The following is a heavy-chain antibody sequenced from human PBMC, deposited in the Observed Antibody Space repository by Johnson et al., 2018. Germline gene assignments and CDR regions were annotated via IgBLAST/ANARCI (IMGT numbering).Heavy chain of an antibody. J-gene: IGHJ6*03. D-gene: IGHD5-18*01. CDR3: ARTAADYSYGHLSYYYYMDV. CDR2: INQDGSEK. V-gene: IGHV3-7*01. Sequence: EVQLLESGGGLVQPGGSLRLSCAASGFTFSSYWMSWVRQAPGKGLEWVANINQDGSEKYYVDSVKGRFTLSRDNAKNSLHLQMNSLRAEEPAVYYCARTAADYSYGHLSYYYYMDVWGKGTTVTVSS. CDR1: GFTFSSYW.